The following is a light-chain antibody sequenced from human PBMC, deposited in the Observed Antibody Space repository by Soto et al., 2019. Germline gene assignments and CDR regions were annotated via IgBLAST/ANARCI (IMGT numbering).Light chain of an antibody. CDR3: TSYTSNTALV. CDR2: EVT. J-gene: IGLJ1*01. V-gene: IGLV2-14*01. Sequence: QSAPTQPASVSGSPGQSITISCTGTSSDIGSHDYVSWYQHHPGKAPKLIIYEVTNRPSGVSDRFSGSKSGSTASLTISGLQAEDEVDYHCTSYTSNTALVFGTGTKLTVL. CDR1: SSDIGSHDY.